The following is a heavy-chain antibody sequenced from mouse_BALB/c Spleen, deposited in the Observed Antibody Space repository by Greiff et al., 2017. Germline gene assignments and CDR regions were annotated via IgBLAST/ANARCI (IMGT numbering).Heavy chain of an antibody. D-gene: IGHD2-4*01. Sequence: QVQLKQSGPELVKPGASVRISCKASGYTFTSYYIHWVKQRPGQGLEWIGWIYPGNVNTKYNEKFKGKATLTADKSSSTAYMQLSSLTSEDSAVYFCARRDYDYDAHAMDYWGQGTSVTVSS. CDR2: IYPGNVNT. V-gene: IGHV1S56*01. CDR1: GYTFTSYY. CDR3: ARRDYDYDAHAMDY. J-gene: IGHJ4*01.